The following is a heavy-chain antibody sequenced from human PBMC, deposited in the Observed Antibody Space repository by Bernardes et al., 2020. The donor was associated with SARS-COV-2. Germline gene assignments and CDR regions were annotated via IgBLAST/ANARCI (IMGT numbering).Heavy chain of an antibody. J-gene: IGHJ4*02. CDR1: GFTFSSYW. CDR2: INSDGRTT. CDR3: VRGPSDGHGRFEY. Sequence: GGSLRLSCAASGFTFSSYWMHWVRQGPGKGLVWVSRINSDGRTTTYADSVKGRFTISRDNGKNTLYLQMNSLRAEDTAVYYCVRGPSDGHGRFEYWGQGAQVTVSS. V-gene: IGHV3-74*01.